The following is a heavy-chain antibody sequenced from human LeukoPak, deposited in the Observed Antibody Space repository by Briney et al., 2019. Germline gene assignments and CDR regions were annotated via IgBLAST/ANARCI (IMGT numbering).Heavy chain of an antibody. J-gene: IGHJ1*01. Sequence: GESLKISCKGSGYSFTSYWISYLRQMPGKGLEWMGIIYPDESDTRYSPSFQGQVTISADKSISTAYLQWSSLKASDTAMYYCARPALTAGDKYFQHWGQGTLVTVSS. CDR2: IYPDESDT. V-gene: IGHV5-51*01. CDR3: ARPALTAGDKYFQH. CDR1: GYSFTSYW. D-gene: IGHD1-14*01.